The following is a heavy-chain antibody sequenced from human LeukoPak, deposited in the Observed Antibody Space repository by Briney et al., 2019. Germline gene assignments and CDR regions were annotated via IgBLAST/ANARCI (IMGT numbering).Heavy chain of an antibody. V-gene: IGHV3-7*05. Sequence: GGCLRLSCVVSGFTLSDYWMSWVRQAPGKGLEWVAYIKPDGSETSYVGSVKGRFIISRDNAKNSLYLQMNTLRAEDTAVYYCVSGHWQFAFWGHGALVTVSS. CDR2: IKPDGSET. J-gene: IGHJ4*01. D-gene: IGHD2-21*01. CDR1: GFTLSDYW. CDR3: VSGHWQFAF.